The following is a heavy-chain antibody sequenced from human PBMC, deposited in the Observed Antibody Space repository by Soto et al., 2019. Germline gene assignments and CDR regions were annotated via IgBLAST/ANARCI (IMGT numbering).Heavy chain of an antibody. D-gene: IGHD2-15*01. V-gene: IGHV3-21*01. CDR2: ISSSSSYI. Sequence: GGSLRLSCAASGFTFSSYSMNWVRQAPGKGLEWVSSISSSSSYIYYADSVKGRFTISRDNAKNSLYLQMNSLRAEDTAVYYYARHGSGGNENWFDPWGQGTLVTVSS. J-gene: IGHJ5*02. CDR3: ARHGSGGNENWFDP. CDR1: GFTFSSYS.